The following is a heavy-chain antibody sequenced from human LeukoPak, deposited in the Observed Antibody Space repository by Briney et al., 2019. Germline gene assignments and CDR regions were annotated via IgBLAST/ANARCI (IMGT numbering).Heavy chain of an antibody. J-gene: IGHJ3*02. Sequence: GESLKISCKGSGYSFTSCWIGWVRQMPGKGLEWMGIIYPGDSDTRYSPSFQGQVTISADKSISTAYLQWSSLKASDTAMYYCARPSPVTYCSSTSCYGAFDIWGQGTMVTVSS. CDR1: GYSFTSCW. CDR3: ARPSPVTYCSSTSCYGAFDI. D-gene: IGHD2-2*01. V-gene: IGHV5-51*01. CDR2: IYPGDSDT.